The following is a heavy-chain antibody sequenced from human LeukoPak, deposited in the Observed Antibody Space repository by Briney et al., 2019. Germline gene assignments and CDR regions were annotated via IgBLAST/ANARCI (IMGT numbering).Heavy chain of an antibody. CDR3: ARGLNVVNGGESQD. Sequence: GASVKVSCKASGYTFTSYDINWVRQPTGQGLEWMGLMNPNSGNTGYAQKFQGRVTMTRNTSISTAYMELSSLRSEDTAVYYCARGLNVVNGGESQDWGQGTLVTVSS. CDR2: MNPNSGNT. D-gene: IGHD3-10*01. V-gene: IGHV1-8*01. J-gene: IGHJ4*02. CDR1: GYTFTSYD.